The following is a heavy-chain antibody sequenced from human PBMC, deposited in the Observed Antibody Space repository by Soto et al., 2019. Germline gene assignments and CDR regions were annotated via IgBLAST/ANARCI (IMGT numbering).Heavy chain of an antibody. V-gene: IGHV3-48*02. CDR1: GFTFSTDS. CDR3: PIFLAIGFDP. CDR2: ISTSGATR. J-gene: IGHJ5*02. D-gene: IGHD3-3*01. Sequence: EVQLVESGGGLVQPGGSLRLSCVASGFTFSTDSMNWVRQAPGKGLEWVAHISTSGATRYYADSVKGRFTISRDNAKTSLYLQMDSRRHGDPPVYYCPIFLAIGFDPWGQETLVPVPS.